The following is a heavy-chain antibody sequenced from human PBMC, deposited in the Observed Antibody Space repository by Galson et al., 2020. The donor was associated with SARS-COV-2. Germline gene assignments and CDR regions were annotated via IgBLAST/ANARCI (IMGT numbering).Heavy chain of an antibody. V-gene: IGHV3-9*01. Sequence: GGSLRLSCAASGFTFDDYAMHWVRQAPGKGLEWVSGISWHSGSIGYADSVKGRFTISRDNAKNSLYLQMNSLRAEDTALYYCAKLGPSQLLGDYLDYWGQGTLVTVSS. CDR2: ISWHSGSI. D-gene: IGHD2-2*01. CDR3: AKLGPSQLLGDYLDY. J-gene: IGHJ4*02. CDR1: GFTFDDYA.